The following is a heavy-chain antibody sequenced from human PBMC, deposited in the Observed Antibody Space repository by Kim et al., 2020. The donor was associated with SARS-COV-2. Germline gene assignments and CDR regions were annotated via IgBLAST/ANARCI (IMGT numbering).Heavy chain of an antibody. CDR1: GFTFNKYA. CDR3: AKDRPFFDHDSSGYGADAFDV. V-gene: IGHV3-23*01. CDR2: ISATGTST. J-gene: IGHJ3*01. Sequence: GGSLRLSCAASGFTFNKYAMSWVRQAPGKGLEWVSAISATGTSTYYVGSVRGRFIISRDNSKNILYLQMNSLGAEDTAVYYCAKDRPFFDHDSSGYGADAFDVWGQGTMVTVSS. D-gene: IGHD3-22*01.